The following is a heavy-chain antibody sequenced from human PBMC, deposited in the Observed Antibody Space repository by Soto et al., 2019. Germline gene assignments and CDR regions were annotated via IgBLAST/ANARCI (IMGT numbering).Heavy chain of an antibody. CDR3: ARETYYDFWSGPYYGMDV. V-gene: IGHV3-30-3*01. J-gene: IGHJ6*02. Sequence: GGSLRLSCAASGFTFSSYAMHWVRQAPGKGLEWVAVISYDGSNRYYADSVKGRFTISRDNSKNTLYLQMNSLRAEDTAVYYCARETYYDFWSGPYYGMDVWGQGTTVTVSS. D-gene: IGHD3-3*01. CDR1: GFTFSSYA. CDR2: ISYDGSNR.